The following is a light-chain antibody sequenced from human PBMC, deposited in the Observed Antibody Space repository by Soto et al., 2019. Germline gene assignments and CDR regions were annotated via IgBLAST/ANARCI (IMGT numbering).Light chain of an antibody. Sequence: QSALTQPASVSGSPGQSITISCTGTSGDVGRYNYVSWCQQHPGKAPKLIIYDVNTRPSGVSNRFSGSKSGNTASLTISGLQAEDEADYYCSSYTSSSTVVFGGGTKLTVL. V-gene: IGLV2-14*01. J-gene: IGLJ2*01. CDR1: SGDVGRYNY. CDR3: SSYTSSSTVV. CDR2: DVN.